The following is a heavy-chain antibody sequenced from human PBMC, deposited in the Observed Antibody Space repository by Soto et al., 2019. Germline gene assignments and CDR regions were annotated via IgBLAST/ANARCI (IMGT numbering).Heavy chain of an antibody. J-gene: IGHJ4*02. D-gene: IGHD5-12*01. CDR3: ARDNGYESDY. V-gene: IGHV1-18*01. CDR2: ISAYNGNT. CDR1: GYPFTSYV. Sequence: QVQLVQSGAEVKKPGAPWKVSSRASGYPFTSYVITWVRRAPGQGLEWMGWISAYNGNTNYAQKLQGRVTMTTDTSTSTAYMELRSLRSDDTAVYYCARDNGYESDYWGQGTLVTVSS.